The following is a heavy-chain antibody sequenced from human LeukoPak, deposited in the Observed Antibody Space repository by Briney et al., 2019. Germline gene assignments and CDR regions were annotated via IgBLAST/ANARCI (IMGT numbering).Heavy chain of an antibody. CDR2: INPNSGGT. Sequence: ASVKVSCKASGYTFTGYYMHWVRQAPGQGLEWMGWINPNSGGTNYAQKFQGRVTMTRDTSISTAYMELSRLRSDDTAVYYCAGGDGRLYYYYGMDVWGQGTTVTVSS. D-gene: IGHD2-15*01. V-gene: IGHV1-2*02. CDR3: AGGDGRLYYYYGMDV. J-gene: IGHJ6*02. CDR1: GYTFTGYY.